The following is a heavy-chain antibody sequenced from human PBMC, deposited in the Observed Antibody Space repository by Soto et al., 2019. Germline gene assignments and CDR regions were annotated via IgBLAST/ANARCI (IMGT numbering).Heavy chain of an antibody. CDR3: ARYYCSSTSCYRTTNPFDY. CDR1: GGSISSGDYY. CDR2: IYYSGST. Sequence: SETLSLTCTVSGGSISSGDYYWSWIRQPPGKGLEWIGYIYYSGSTYYNPSLKSRVTISVDTSKNQCSLKLSSVTPAYPAVYYCARYYCSSTSCYRTTNPFDYWGQGTLVTVSS. V-gene: IGHV4-30-4*01. J-gene: IGHJ4*02. D-gene: IGHD2-2*01.